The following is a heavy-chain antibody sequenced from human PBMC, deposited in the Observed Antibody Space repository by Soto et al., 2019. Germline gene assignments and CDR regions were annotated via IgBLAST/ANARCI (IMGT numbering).Heavy chain of an antibody. J-gene: IGHJ6*02. CDR1: GYTITTYD. Sequence: ASVTVSCKASGYTITTYDISWVRQAPGQGLEWMGWISAYNGNTNYAQKLQGRVTMTTDTSTSTAYMELRSLRSDDTAVYYCAAETAVAGSTYYYYGMDVWGQGTTVTVSS. CDR2: ISAYNGNT. V-gene: IGHV1-18*01. CDR3: AAETAVAGSTYYYYGMDV. D-gene: IGHD6-19*01.